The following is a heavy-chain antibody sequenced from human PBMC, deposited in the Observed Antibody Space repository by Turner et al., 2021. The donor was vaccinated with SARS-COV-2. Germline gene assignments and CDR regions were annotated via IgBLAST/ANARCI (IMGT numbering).Heavy chain of an antibody. CDR1: GWSFSGYY. V-gene: IGHV4-34*01. CDR3: SRGDDSRKSGLL. Sequence: QVHLQQWGAGLLKPSETLSLTCAVYGWSFSGYYWTWIRQPPGKGRAWIGEIHPSGSTYYNPSLKSRVTISQDTSKSQFSLNLSSVTAADTAVYHCSRGDDSRKSGLLWGQGTLVTVSS. D-gene: IGHD2-21*02. CDR2: IHPSGST. J-gene: IGHJ4*02.